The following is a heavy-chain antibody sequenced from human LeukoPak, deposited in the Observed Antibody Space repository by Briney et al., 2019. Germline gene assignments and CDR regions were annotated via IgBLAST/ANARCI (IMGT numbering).Heavy chain of an antibody. V-gene: IGHV4-59*01. CDR3: ARGVAVAAFDP. CDR1: GGSISSYY. CDR2: IYYSGST. J-gene: IGHJ5*02. Sequence: PSETLSLTCTVSGGSISSYYWSWIRQPPGKGLEWIGYIYYSGSTNCNPSLKSRVTISVDTSKNQFSLKLSSVTAADTAVYYCARGVAVAAFDPWGQGTLVTVSS. D-gene: IGHD6-19*01.